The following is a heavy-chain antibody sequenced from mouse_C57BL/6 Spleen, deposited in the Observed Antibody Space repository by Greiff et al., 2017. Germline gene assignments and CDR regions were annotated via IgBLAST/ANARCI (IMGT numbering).Heavy chain of an antibody. CDR1: GFTFTDYY. CDR3: ARFYGNYLYYAMDY. V-gene: IGHV7-3*01. D-gene: IGHD2-1*01. CDR2: IRNKANGYTT. Sequence: EVQRVESGGGLVQPGGSLSLSCAASGFTFTDYYMSWVRQPPGKALEWLGFIRNKANGYTTEYSASVKGRFTISRDNSQSILYLQMNALRAEDSATYYCARFYGNYLYYAMDYWGQGTSVTVSS. J-gene: IGHJ4*01.